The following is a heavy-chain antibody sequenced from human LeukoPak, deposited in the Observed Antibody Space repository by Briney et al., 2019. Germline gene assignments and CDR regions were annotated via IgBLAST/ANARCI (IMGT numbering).Heavy chain of an antibody. V-gene: IGHV1-18*01. D-gene: IGHD6-13*01. CDR2: ISAYNGNT. CDR3: AREPDPAAGTCDY. Sequence: ASVKVSCKASGYTFTSYGISWVRQAPGQGLEWMGWISAYNGNTNYAQKLQGRVTMTTDTSTSTAYVELRSPRSDDTAVYYCAREPDPAAGTCDYWGQGTLVTVSS. J-gene: IGHJ4*02. CDR1: GYTFTSYG.